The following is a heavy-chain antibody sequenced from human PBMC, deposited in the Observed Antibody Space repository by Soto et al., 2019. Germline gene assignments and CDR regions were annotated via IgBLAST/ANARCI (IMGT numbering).Heavy chain of an antibody. V-gene: IGHV1-18*04. CDR1: GYTFINHG. J-gene: IGHJ4*02. Sequence: QVQLVQSEVEVKKPGASVKVSCEASGYTFINHGISWVRQAPGQGLEWMGWVSGSNGNTKYAQKFQGRVTMTTETSTSTAHMELRNLRSDDTAVYFCARDFYPLAYYFDPWGQGTLVTVSS. CDR3: ARDFYPLAYYFDP. CDR2: VSGSNGNT.